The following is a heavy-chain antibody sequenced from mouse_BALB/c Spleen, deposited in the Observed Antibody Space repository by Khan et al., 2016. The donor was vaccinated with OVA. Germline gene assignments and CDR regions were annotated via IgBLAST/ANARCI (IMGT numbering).Heavy chain of an antibody. CDR3: ARGNWQSYYFDY. CDR2: INPYNGGT. J-gene: IGHJ2*01. CDR1: GYIFTNYV. Sequence: EVQLVESGPELVKPGASVKMSCKASGYIFTNYVLHWVKQKPGQGLEWIGYINPYNGGTKYNEKFKGKATLASDKSTITAYMELSSLTSEDSAVYYGARGNWQSYYFDYGGQGTTLTLSS. D-gene: IGHD4-1*01. V-gene: IGHV1S136*01.